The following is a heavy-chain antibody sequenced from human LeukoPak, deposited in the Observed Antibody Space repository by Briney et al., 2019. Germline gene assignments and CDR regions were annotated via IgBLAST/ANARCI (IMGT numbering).Heavy chain of an antibody. CDR1: GSTFSSHA. V-gene: IGHV3-23*01. Sequence: GGSLRLSCAASGSTFSSHAMSWVRQAPGKGLEWVAAISRSGGNTYYGDSVQGRFTISRDSSKNTLHLQMDSLRAEDTAVYYCAKDWPVSGDHYSPFDYWGQGTLVTVSS. CDR2: ISRSGGNT. D-gene: IGHD4-11*01. J-gene: IGHJ4*02. CDR3: AKDWPVSGDHYSPFDY.